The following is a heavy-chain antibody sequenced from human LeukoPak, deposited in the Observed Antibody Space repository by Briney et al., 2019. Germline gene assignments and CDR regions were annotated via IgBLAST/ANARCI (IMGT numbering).Heavy chain of an antibody. CDR1: GFTFSSYA. V-gene: IGHV3-30*02. Sequence: GGSLRLSCAASGFTFSSYAMHWVRQAPGKGLEWVTFIHFDATNKYYADSVKGRFTISRDNSKNTLYLQMNSLRAEDTAVYYCARGIVGATGSDYWGQGTLVTVSS. CDR3: ARGIVGATGSDY. D-gene: IGHD1-26*01. J-gene: IGHJ4*02. CDR2: IHFDATNK.